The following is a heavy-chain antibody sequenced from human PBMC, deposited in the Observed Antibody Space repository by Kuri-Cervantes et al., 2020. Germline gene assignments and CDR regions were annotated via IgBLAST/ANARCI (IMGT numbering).Heavy chain of an antibody. Sequence: SVKVSCKASGGTFSSYAISWVRQAPGQGLEWMGGIIPIFGTANYAQKFQGRVTITADESTSTAYMELSSLRSEDTAVYYCAADGYSSGWYGYWGQGTLVTVSS. D-gene: IGHD6-19*01. CDR1: GGTFSSYA. CDR3: AADGYSSGWYGY. V-gene: IGHV1-69*13. J-gene: IGHJ4*02. CDR2: IIPIFGTA.